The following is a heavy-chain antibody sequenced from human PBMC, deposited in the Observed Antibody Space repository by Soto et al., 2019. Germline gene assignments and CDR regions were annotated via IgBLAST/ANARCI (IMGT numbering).Heavy chain of an antibody. CDR3: ARSSTYCGGDCFGFWFDP. CDR2: IYPGDSDT. D-gene: IGHD2-21*02. V-gene: IGHV5-51*01. CDR1: GYSFTSYW. Sequence: GESLKISCKGSGYSFTSYWIGRVRQMPGKGLEWMGIIYPGDSDTRYSPSFQGQVTISADKSISTAYLQWSSLKASDTAMYYCARSSTYCGGDCFGFWFDPWGQGTLVTVSS. J-gene: IGHJ5*02.